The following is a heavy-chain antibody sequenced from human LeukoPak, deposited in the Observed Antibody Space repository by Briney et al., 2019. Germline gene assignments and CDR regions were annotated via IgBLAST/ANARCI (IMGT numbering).Heavy chain of an antibody. CDR3: ASTRQQLVYYY. CDR2: INHSGST. V-gene: IGHV4-34*01. Sequence: SETLSLTCAVYGGSFSGYYWSWIRQPPGKELEWIGEINHSGSTNYNPSLKSRVTISVDTSKNQFSLKLSSVTAADTAVYYCASTRQQLVYYYWGQGTLVTVSS. J-gene: IGHJ4*02. D-gene: IGHD6-13*01. CDR1: GGSFSGYY.